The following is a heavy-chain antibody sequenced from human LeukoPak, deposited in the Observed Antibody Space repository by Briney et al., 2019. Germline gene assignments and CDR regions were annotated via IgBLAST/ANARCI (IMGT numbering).Heavy chain of an antibody. CDR3: ARNYCGGGNCNYQFDY. V-gene: IGHV6-1*01. J-gene: IGHJ4*02. CDR1: GDSVFSNSAA. Sequence: SQTLSLTCALSGDSVFSNSAAWDWIRQSPSRGLEWLGRTYYRAKYYNDYAVSLKSRITINPDTSNNQFSLQLNSVTPEDTAVYYCARNYCGGGNCNYQFDYWGQGTLVTVSS. CDR2: TYYRAKYYN. D-gene: IGHD2-15*01.